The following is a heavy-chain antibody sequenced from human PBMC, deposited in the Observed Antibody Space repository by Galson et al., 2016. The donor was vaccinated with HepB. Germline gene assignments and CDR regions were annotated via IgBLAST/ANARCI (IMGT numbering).Heavy chain of an antibody. CDR2: IFHSGTT. J-gene: IGHJ3*02. CDR3: ACYLVQSWARSDAFDT. V-gene: IGHV4-4*02. CDR1: GGSISGNNW. D-gene: IGHD6-13*01. Sequence: ETLSLTCAVSGGSISGNNWWSWVRQPPGKRLEWIGEIFHSGTTNYNPSLKSRATMFVAKSKNHFSLNLMSVTAADTAVYYCACYLVQSWARSDAFDTWGRGTLVTVSS.